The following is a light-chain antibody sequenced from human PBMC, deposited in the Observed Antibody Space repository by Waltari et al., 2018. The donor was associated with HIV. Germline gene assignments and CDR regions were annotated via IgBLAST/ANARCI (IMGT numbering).Light chain of an antibody. CDR3: SSYPGSFPWV. Sequence: QSALTQPPSASGSPGQSVTISCTGSSSDVGRYNYLSWYQQHPGKAPKLIIYEVTKRPSGVPDRFSGSKSGNTASLTVSGLRAEDEADYYCSSYPGSFPWVFGGGTKLTVL. J-gene: IGLJ3*02. V-gene: IGLV2-8*01. CDR2: EVT. CDR1: SSDVGRYNY.